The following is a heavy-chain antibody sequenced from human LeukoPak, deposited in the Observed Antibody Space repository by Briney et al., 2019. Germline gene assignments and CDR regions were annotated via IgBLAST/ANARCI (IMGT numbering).Heavy chain of an antibody. Sequence: GRSLRLSCAASGFTFDDYAMHWVRQAPGKGLEWVSGISWNSGSIGYADSVKGRFTISRDNAKSSLYLQMNSLRAEDTALYYCAKANYDSSGNDYWGQGTLVTVSS. CDR2: ISWNSGSI. V-gene: IGHV3-9*01. D-gene: IGHD3-22*01. J-gene: IGHJ4*02. CDR3: AKANYDSSGNDY. CDR1: GFTFDDYA.